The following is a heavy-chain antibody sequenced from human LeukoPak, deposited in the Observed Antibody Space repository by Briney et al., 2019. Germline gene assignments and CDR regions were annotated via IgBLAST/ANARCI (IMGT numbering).Heavy chain of an antibody. CDR1: GFTFSSYA. J-gene: IGHJ5*02. CDR3: ASSWFAVAGTETNWFDP. D-gene: IGHD6-19*01. CDR2: ISYDGSNK. Sequence: GGSLRLSCAASGFTFSSYAMHWVRQAPGKGLEWVAVISYDGSNKYYADSVKGRFTISRDNSKNTLYLQMNSLRAADTAVYYCASSWFAVAGTETNWFDPWGQGTLVTVSS. V-gene: IGHV3-30*04.